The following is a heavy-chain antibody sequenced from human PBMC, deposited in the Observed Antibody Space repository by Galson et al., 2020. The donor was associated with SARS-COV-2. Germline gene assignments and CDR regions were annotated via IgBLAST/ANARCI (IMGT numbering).Heavy chain of an antibody. CDR3: ARDFQYGVVC. J-gene: IGHJ4*02. CDR1: GDRVPSNSVA. D-gene: IGHD3-10*01. CDR2: TYYRSKRYN. V-gene: IGHV6-1*01. Sequence: SQTLSLTCAISGDRVPSNSVAWNWIRQSPSRGLEWLERTYYRSKRYNDYAEAVKSRITINPDTSRNQFSLQLDSVTPEDTAIYYWARDFQYGVVCGGQRTPVTVSP.